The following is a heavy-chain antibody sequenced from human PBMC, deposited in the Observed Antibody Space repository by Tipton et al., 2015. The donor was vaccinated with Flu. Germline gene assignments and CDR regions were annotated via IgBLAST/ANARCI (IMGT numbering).Heavy chain of an antibody. V-gene: IGHV4-4*07. CDR1: GGSISTSY. Sequence: TLSLTCTVAGGSISTSYWSWIRQPAGKGLEWIGRISTSGSTNYNASLESRVTLSRDTSKNHISLRLRSATAADTALYYCARVCCGYGPPSNWGQGTLVTVSS. CDR2: ISTSGST. CDR3: ARVCCGYGPPSN. J-gene: IGHJ4*02. D-gene: IGHD6-25*01.